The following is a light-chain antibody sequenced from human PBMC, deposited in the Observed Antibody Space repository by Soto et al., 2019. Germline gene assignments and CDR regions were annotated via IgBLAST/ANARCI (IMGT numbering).Light chain of an antibody. J-gene: IGKJ1*01. CDR1: QSIGRH. V-gene: IGKV1-39*01. CDR3: QQTYNTPWT. CDR2: AAS. Sequence: IQVTQSPSSLSASLGYRVTISCRASQSIGRHLCWNQQKPGKAPKMLIFAASTLQSGVPSRLSGSGSRTDFTVTISSLQPEDFATYYSQQTYNTPWTFGQGTTVDIK.